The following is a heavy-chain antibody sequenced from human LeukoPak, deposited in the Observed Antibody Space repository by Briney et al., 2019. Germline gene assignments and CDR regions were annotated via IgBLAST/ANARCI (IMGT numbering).Heavy chain of an antibody. CDR2: ISGSGGST. CDR1: GFTFSSYA. Sequence: GGSLRLSCAASGFTFSSYAMSWVRQAPGKGLEWVSAISGSGGSTYYADSVKGRFTISRDNSANTLYLQMHSLRAEDTAVYYCAKARYSSGWCVDYWGQGTLVTVSS. CDR3: AKARYSSGWCVDY. J-gene: IGHJ4*02. D-gene: IGHD6-13*01. V-gene: IGHV3-23*01.